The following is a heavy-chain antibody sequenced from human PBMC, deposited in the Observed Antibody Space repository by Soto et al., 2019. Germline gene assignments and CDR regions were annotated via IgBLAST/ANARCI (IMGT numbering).Heavy chain of an antibody. V-gene: IGHV4-34*01. CDR1: GGSFSGYY. CDR3: ARHRTDYGGKRNWFDP. D-gene: IGHD4-17*01. J-gene: IGHJ5*02. Sequence: SETLSLTCAVYGGSFSGYYWSWIRQPPGKGLEWIGEINHSGSTNYNPSLKSRVTISVDTSKNQFSLKLSSVTAADTAVYYCARHRTDYGGKRNWFDPWGQGTLVTRLL. CDR2: INHSGST.